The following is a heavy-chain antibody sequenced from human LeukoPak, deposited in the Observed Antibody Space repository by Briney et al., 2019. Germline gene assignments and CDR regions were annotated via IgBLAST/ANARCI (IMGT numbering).Heavy chain of an antibody. CDR3: ARDGRPTGDYYYGMDV. J-gene: IGHJ6*02. Sequence: PGGSLRLSCAASGFTVSSNYMSWVRQAPGKGLEWVSVIYSGGSTYYADSVKGRFTISRDNSKNTLYLQMNSLRAEDTAVYYCARDGRPTGDYYYGMDVWGQGTTVTVSS. CDR1: GFTVSSNY. D-gene: IGHD4-11*01. CDR2: IYSGGST. V-gene: IGHV3-66*01.